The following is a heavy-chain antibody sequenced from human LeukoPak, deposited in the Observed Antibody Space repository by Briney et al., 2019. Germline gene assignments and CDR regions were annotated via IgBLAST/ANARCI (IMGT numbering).Heavy chain of an antibody. V-gene: IGHV1-2*06. CDR3: ASLGGYGLFDY. Sequence: ASVKVSCKGSGYTFTNYAVHWVRQAPGQGLEWMGRINPNSGGTNYAQKFQGRVTMTRDTSISTAYMELSRQRSDDTAVYYCASLGGYGLFDYWGQGTLVTVSS. CDR1: GYTFTNYA. D-gene: IGHD1-26*01. CDR2: INPNSGGT. J-gene: IGHJ4*02.